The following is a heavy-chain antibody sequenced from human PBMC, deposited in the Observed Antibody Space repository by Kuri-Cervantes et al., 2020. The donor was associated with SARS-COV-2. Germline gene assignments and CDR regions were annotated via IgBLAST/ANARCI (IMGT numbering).Heavy chain of an antibody. Sequence: GSLRLSCTVSGGSISSSSYYWSWIRQPPGKGLEWIGEINHSGSTNYNPSLKSRVTISVDTSKNQFSLKLSSVTAADTAVYYCASIVVVPAASGYYYYYGMDVWGQGTTVTVSS. CDR1: GGSISSSSYY. CDR3: ASIVVVPAASGYYYYYGMDV. D-gene: IGHD2-2*01. J-gene: IGHJ6*02. V-gene: IGHV4-39*07. CDR2: INHSGST.